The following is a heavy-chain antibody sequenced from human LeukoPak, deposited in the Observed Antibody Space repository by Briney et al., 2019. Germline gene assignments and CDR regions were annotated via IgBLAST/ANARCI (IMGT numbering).Heavy chain of an antibody. J-gene: IGHJ6*02. Sequence: GGSLRLSCATSGFTFSGYRMNWVRQAPGKGLEWVSSISGSSSYIYYTDSVKGRFTLSRDNAKNSLVLQMNSLRADDTGVYYCARDMGEPVYGMDVWGPGTTVTVSS. D-gene: IGHD1-26*01. CDR3: ARDMGEPVYGMDV. CDR2: ISGSSSYI. V-gene: IGHV3-21*01. CDR1: GFTFSGYR.